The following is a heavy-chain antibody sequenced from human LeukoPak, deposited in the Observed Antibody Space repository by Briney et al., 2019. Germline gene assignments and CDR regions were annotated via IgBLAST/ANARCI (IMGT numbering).Heavy chain of an antibody. CDR2: IYPGDSDT. CDR3: ARHSLAVAADDAFDI. CDR1: GYSFTSYW. Sequence: GESLKISCKGSGYSFTSYWIGWVRQMPGKGLEWMGIIYPGDSDTRYSPSFQGQVTISADKSISTAYLQWSSLKASDTAMYYCARHSLAVAADDAFDIWGQGTMVTVSS. J-gene: IGHJ3*02. D-gene: IGHD6-19*01. V-gene: IGHV5-51*01.